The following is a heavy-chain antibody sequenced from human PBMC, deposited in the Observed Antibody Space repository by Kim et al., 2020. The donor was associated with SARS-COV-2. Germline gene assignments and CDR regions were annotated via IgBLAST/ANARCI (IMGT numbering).Heavy chain of an antibody. CDR1: GFNFADSA. CDR2: IRSEDYGGTT. CDR3: TRGGGYGGFDY. D-gene: IGHD5-18*01. Sequence: GGSLRLSCTTSGFNFADSAMSWVRQSPGKGLEWVGFIRSEDYGGTTEYAPSVQDRFIISRDDSKNIASLLMNSVTTEDSAIYYCTRGGGYGGFDYWGQGVLVTVSS. J-gene: IGHJ4*02. V-gene: IGHV3-49*04.